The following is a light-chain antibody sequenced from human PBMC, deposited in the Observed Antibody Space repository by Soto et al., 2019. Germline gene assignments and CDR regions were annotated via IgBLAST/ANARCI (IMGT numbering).Light chain of an antibody. J-gene: IGKJ1*01. Sequence: EIVLTQSSATLSLSPGERATLSCRASQSLITRYLAWYQQKPGQAPRLVIYAASTRAAGIPDRFSGSGSGTDFTLTVSRLEPEDFAVYYCQQYDRSPWTFGQGTKV. V-gene: IGKV3-20*01. CDR3: QQYDRSPWT. CDR1: QSLITRY. CDR2: AAS.